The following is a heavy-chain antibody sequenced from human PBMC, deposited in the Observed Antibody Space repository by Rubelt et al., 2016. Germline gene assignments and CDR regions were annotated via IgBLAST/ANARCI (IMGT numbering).Heavy chain of an antibody. CDR3: ASQSRGRYYYDSSGYYPNWFDP. J-gene: IGHJ5*02. CDR2: IYYSGST. V-gene: IGHV4-39*01. Sequence: QLQLQESGPGLVKPSETLSLTCTVSGGSISSSSYYWGWIRQPPGKGLEWIGSIYYSGSTYYNPSLKSRVTISVDTPKTQFSLRLSVVTAADTAGYYCASQSRGRYYYDSSGYYPNWFDPWGQGTLVTVSS. CDR1: GGSISSSSYY. D-gene: IGHD3-22*01.